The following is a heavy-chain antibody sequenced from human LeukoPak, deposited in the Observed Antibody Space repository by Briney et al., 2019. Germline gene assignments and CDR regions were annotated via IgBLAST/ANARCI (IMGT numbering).Heavy chain of an antibody. Sequence: SETLSLTCTVSGGSISSGDYYWSWIRQPPGKGLEWIGYIYYSGSTYYNPSLKSRVTISVDTSKNQFSLKLSSVTAADTAVYYCAREGGTAPFDYWGQGTLVTVSS. D-gene: IGHD1-1*01. V-gene: IGHV4-30-4*01. CDR2: IYYSGST. CDR1: GGSISSGDYY. CDR3: AREGGTAPFDY. J-gene: IGHJ4*02.